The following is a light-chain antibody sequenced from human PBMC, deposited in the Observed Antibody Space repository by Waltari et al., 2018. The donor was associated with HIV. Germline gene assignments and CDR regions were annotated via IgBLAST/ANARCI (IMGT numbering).Light chain of an antibody. CDR2: GDN. J-gene: IGLJ2*01. Sequence: QSVLTQPPSVSGAPGQRLTISCTGSSSNLGAGSDVHWYQQIAGAAPKLLLYGDNNRPSGVPDRFSGSKSGTSASLAITGLQAEDAADYYCQSYDSSLVFGGGTKLTV. CDR3: QSYDSSLV. CDR1: SSNLGAGSD. V-gene: IGLV1-40*01.